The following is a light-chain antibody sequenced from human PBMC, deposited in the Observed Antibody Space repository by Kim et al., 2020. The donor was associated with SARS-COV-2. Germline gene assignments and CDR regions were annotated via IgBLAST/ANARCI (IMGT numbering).Light chain of an antibody. CDR2: DAS. CDR3: QQHATWPPALT. CDR1: QSNNMD. Sequence: PGERATSACRASQSNNMDVAWYQKKPGRAPRIRIYDASKRVSGVPARLSGSGSGIDFALTINGLEPEDFAVYYCQQHATWPPALTFGGGTKVDIK. V-gene: IGKV3-11*01. J-gene: IGKJ4*01.